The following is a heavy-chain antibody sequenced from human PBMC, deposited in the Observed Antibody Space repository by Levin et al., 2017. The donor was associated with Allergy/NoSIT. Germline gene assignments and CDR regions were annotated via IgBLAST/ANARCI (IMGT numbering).Heavy chain of an antibody. J-gene: IGHJ2*01. V-gene: IGHV4-59*01. CDR2: IYYSGST. CDR3: ARKGDYYDSSGYAYWYFDL. D-gene: IGHD3-22*01. CDR1: GGSISSYY. Sequence: SETLSLTCTVSGGSISSYYWSWIRQPPGKGLEWIGYIYYSGSTNYNPSLKSRVTISVDTSKNQFSLKLSSVTAADTAVYYCARKGDYYDSSGYAYWYFDLWGRGTLVTVSS.